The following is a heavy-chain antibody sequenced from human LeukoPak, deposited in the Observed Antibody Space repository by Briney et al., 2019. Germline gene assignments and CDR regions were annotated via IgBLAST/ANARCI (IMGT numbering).Heavy chain of an antibody. CDR2: INPSGGRS. V-gene: IGHV1-46*01. Sequence: ASVKVSCRASGYTFSNHFMHWVRQAPGQGFEWMAVINPSGGRSRYSQKFQDRVTVTRDTSSSTVYLQLSSLRSEDTAVYYCARGGPLVGVVVPGDVDYWGQGTLVIVSS. CDR1: GYTFSNHF. D-gene: IGHD2-2*01. J-gene: IGHJ4*02. CDR3: ARGGPLVGVVVPGDVDY.